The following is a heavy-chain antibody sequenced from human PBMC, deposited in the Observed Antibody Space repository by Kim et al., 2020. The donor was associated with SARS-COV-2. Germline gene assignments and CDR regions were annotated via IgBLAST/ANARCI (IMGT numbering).Heavy chain of an antibody. Sequence: GGSLRLSCAASGFTFNNYGMFWVRQAPGKGLEWVAVISYDGSNKYYADSVKGRFTISRDNSKNTLYLQMNSLRAEDTAVYFCAKSRGREGYNTFDYWGQG. J-gene: IGHJ4*02. V-gene: IGHV3-30*18. CDR1: GFTFNNYG. CDR3: AKSRGREGYNTFDY. CDR2: ISYDGSNK. D-gene: IGHD5-12*01.